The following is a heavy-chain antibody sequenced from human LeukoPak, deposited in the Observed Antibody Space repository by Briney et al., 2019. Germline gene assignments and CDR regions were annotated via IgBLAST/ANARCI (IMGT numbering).Heavy chain of an antibody. J-gene: IGHJ6*02. CDR1: GFPFRNYW. V-gene: IGHV3-74*01. Sequence: QPGGSLRLSWTASGFPFRNYWMHWVRQAPGKGLVWISRLNSDATITIYADSVKGRFTISRDNVKNTLYLQMNSLRAEDTAVYFCVRGVPPDVWGQGPTVIVTS. CDR3: VRGVPPDV. CDR2: LNSDATIT.